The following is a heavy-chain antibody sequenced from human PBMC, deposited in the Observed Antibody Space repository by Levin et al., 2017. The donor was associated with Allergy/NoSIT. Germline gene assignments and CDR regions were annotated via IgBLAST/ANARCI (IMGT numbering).Heavy chain of an antibody. V-gene: IGHV4-39*01. Sequence: RSQTLSLTCTVSGGSISSSSYYWGWIRQPPGKGLEWIGSIYYSGSTYYNPSLKSRVTISVDTSKNQFSLKLSSVTAADTAVYYCARWGYYYDSSGYFDYWGQGTLVTVSS. D-gene: IGHD3-22*01. CDR1: GGSISSSSYY. J-gene: IGHJ4*02. CDR2: IYYSGST. CDR3: ARWGYYYDSSGYFDY.